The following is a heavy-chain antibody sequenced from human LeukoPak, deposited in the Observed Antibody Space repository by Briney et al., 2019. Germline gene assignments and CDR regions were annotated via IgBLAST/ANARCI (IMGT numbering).Heavy chain of an antibody. CDR3: ARRGDSGYALNY. Sequence: ASVKVSCKASGYTFTSYYMHWVRQAPGQGLEWMGWINPNSGGTNYAQKFQGRVTMTRDTSISTAYMELSRLRSDDTAVYYCARRGDSGYALNYWGQGTLVTVSS. D-gene: IGHD5-12*01. CDR2: INPNSGGT. J-gene: IGHJ4*02. V-gene: IGHV1-2*02. CDR1: GYTFTSYY.